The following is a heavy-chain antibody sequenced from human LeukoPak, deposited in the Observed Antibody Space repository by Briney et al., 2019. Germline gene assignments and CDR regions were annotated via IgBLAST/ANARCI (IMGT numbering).Heavy chain of an antibody. CDR3: VNIDVS. D-gene: IGHD5-12*01. Sequence: GGSLRLSCAASGFIFSSYWMHWVRQAPGKGLVWVSRISSAGTTTNYADSVKGRFTISRDNAKNTLYLQMNSLRAEDTAVHYCVNIDVSWGQGTLVTVSS. V-gene: IGHV3-74*01. J-gene: IGHJ5*02. CDR2: ISSAGTTT. CDR1: GFIFSSYW.